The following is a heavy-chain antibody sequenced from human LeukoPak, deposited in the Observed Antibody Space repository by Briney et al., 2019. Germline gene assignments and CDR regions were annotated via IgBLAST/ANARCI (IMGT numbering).Heavy chain of an antibody. CDR1: GGSISSYY. V-gene: IGHV4-59*01. CDR2: IYYSGST. CDR3: ARHLTYYDFWSGYTGGYFDY. Sequence: SETLSLTCTVSGGSISSYYWSRIRQPPGKGLEWIGYIYYSGSTNYNPSLKSRVTISVDTSKNQFSLKLSSVTAADRAVYYCARHLTYYDFWSGYTGGYFDYWGQGTLVTVSS. D-gene: IGHD3-3*01. J-gene: IGHJ4*02.